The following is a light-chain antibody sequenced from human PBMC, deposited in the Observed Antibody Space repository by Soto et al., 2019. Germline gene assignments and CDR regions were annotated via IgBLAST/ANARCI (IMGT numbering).Light chain of an antibody. J-gene: IGLJ2*01. CDR1: SSNVGTYDL. V-gene: IGLV2-23*01. CDR3: CSFAVGAALV. Sequence: QSALTQPASVSASPGQSITISCTGTSSNVGTYDLVSWYQHHPDKAPKLIIYEGTKRPSGISRRFSGSKSGNTASLTISGLHAEDDADYYCCSFAVGAALVFGGGTKLTVL. CDR2: EGT.